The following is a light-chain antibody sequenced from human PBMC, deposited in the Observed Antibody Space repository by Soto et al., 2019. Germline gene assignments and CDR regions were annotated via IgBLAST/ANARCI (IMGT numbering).Light chain of an antibody. J-gene: IGKJ2*01. CDR3: HQYGSSPYT. Sequence: EVVLTQSPGTLSLSPGERATLYGRASQSVSRSYLAWYQQKPGQAPRLLIYIATSRATGIPDRFSGSGSGTDFTITISRLEPEDLALYYCHQYGSSPYTFGQGTKLEIK. CDR1: QSVSRSY. CDR2: IAT. V-gene: IGKV3-20*01.